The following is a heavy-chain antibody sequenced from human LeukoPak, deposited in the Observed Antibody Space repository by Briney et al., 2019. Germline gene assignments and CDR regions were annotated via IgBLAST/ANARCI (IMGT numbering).Heavy chain of an antibody. D-gene: IGHD1-7*01. J-gene: IGHJ4*02. CDR2: ISSSGSTI. Sequence: PGGSLRLSCAASGFTFSSYEMNWVRQAPGKGLEWVSYISSSGSTIYYADSVKGRFTISRDSAKNSLYLQMNSLRAEDTAVYYCARVGIGELTFDFWGQGTLVTVSS. V-gene: IGHV3-48*03. CDR1: GFTFSSYE. CDR3: ARVGIGELTFDF.